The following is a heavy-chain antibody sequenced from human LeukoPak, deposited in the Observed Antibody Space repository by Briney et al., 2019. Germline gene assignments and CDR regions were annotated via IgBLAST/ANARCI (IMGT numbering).Heavy chain of an antibody. Sequence: GGSLRLSCAASGFTFSSYAMSWVRQAPGKGLEWVSYISSSSSSIFYADSVKGRFTISRDNAKNSLYLQMNSLRDEDTAVYYCARGYYGMDVWGQGTTVTVSS. CDR1: GFTFSSYA. CDR3: ARGYYGMDV. J-gene: IGHJ6*02. V-gene: IGHV3-48*02. CDR2: ISSSSSSI.